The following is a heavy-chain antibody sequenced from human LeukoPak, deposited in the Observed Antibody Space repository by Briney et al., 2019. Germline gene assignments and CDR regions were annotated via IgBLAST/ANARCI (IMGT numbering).Heavy chain of an antibody. CDR3: AKRPHCSSTSCHYYYYMDV. Sequence: TGGSLRLSCAASGFTFSTHAMSWVRQAPGKGLEWVSAISGSGGSTYYADSVKGRFSISRDNSKNTLYLQMNSLRAEDTAVYYCAKRPHCSSTSCHYYYYMDVWGKGTTVTVSS. V-gene: IGHV3-23*01. CDR2: ISGSGGST. D-gene: IGHD2-2*01. J-gene: IGHJ6*03. CDR1: GFTFSTHA.